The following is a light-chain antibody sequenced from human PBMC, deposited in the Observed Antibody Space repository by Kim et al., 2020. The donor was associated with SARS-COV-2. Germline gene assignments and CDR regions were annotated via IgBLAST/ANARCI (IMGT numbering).Light chain of an antibody. CDR1: SGSIATNY. CDR3: QSYDSSNHVV. V-gene: IGLV6-57*02. J-gene: IGLJ2*01. CDR2: EDN. Sequence: NFMLTQPHSVSESPGKTVTISCTGSSGSIATNYVQWYQQRPGSAPTTVIYEDNQSPSGVPDRFSDSIDRSANSASLTISGLKTEDEADYYCQSYDSSNHVVFGGGTQLTVL.